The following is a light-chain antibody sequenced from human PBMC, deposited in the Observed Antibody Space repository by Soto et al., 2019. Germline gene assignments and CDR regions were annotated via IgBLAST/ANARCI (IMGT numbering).Light chain of an antibody. CDR3: QQYGRSPLT. J-gene: IGKJ3*01. Sequence: EVVLTQSPGTLSLSPGERATLSCRARQSVSSSYLAWYQQKPGQAPRLLIYGASSRSTGIPDRFSGSGSGTDFTLTISRLEPEDFAVYYCQQYGRSPLTFGPGTKVDIE. CDR2: GAS. V-gene: IGKV3-20*01. CDR1: QSVSSSY.